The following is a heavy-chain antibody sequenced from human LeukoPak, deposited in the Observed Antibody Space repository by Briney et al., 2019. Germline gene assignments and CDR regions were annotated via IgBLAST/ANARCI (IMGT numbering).Heavy chain of an antibody. Sequence: PGGSLRLSCAASGFTFSSYSMNWVRQAPGKGLEWVSYISSSSSSTIYYADSVKGRFTISRDNAKNSLYLQMNSLRAEDTAVYYCAREAPHYYDFWSGNKYFDYWGQGTLVTVSS. D-gene: IGHD3-3*01. CDR3: AREAPHYYDFWSGNKYFDY. CDR2: ISSSSSSTI. CDR1: GFTFSSYS. V-gene: IGHV3-48*01. J-gene: IGHJ4*02.